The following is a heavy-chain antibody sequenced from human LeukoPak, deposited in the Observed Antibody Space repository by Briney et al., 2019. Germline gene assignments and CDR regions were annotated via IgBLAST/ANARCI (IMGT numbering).Heavy chain of an antibody. J-gene: IGHJ4*02. Sequence: SETLSLTCTVSGGSISSGDYYWSWIRQPPGKGLEWIGYIYYSGSTYYNPSLKSRVTISVDTSKNQFSLKLSSVTAADTAVYYCAREGLPGDHDYWGQGTLVTVSS. CDR1: GGSISSGDYY. D-gene: IGHD2-21*02. CDR3: AREGLPGDHDY. CDR2: IYYSGST. V-gene: IGHV4-30-4*01.